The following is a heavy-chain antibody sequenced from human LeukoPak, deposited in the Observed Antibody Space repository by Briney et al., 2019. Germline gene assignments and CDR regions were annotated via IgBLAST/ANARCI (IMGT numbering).Heavy chain of an antibody. CDR3: AKDKDSTNWYFDY. V-gene: IGHV3-30*02. Sequence: GGSLRLSCAASGFTFSSHGMHWVRQAPGKGLEWVAFIRYDGTNKYYADSVKGRFTISRDNSKNTLYLQMNSLRAEDTAVYYCAKDKDSTNWYFDYWGQGTLVTVSS. J-gene: IGHJ4*02. CDR2: IRYDGTNK. CDR1: GFTFSSHG. D-gene: IGHD2-15*01.